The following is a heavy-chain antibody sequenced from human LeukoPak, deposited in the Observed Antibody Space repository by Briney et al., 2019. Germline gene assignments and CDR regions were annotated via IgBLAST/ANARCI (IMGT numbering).Heavy chain of an antibody. Sequence: PSETLSLTCTVSGDSISSFYWSWIRQPPGKGLEWIGYIYYSGTTNYNTSLKSRVTISEDRSKNQFSLKLNSVTPADTAVYYCAKSITHCSVGNCYCPRFDPWSQGILVTVSS. CDR2: IYYSGTT. CDR3: AKSITHCSVGNCYCPRFDP. D-gene: IGHD2-21*01. CDR1: GDSISSFY. J-gene: IGHJ5*02. V-gene: IGHV4-59*01.